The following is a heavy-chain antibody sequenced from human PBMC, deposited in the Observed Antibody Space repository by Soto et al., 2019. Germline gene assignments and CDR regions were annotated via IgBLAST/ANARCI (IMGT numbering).Heavy chain of an antibody. Sequence: KQSQTLSLTCTVSGGSISSYYWSWIRQPPGKGLEWIGYIYYSGSTNYNPSLKSRVTISVDTSKNQFSLKLSSVTAADTAVYYCARGITVVVPAAPFDPWGQGTLVTVSS. V-gene: IGHV4-59*01. D-gene: IGHD2-2*01. CDR3: ARGITVVVPAAPFDP. CDR1: GGSISSYY. J-gene: IGHJ5*02. CDR2: IYYSGST.